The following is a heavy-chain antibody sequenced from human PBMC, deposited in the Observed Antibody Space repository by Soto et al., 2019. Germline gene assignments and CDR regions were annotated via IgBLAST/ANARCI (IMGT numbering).Heavy chain of an antibody. CDR1: GYNFTSYW. CDR2: IDPTDSFT. V-gene: IGHV5-10-1*01. D-gene: IGHD3-3*01. J-gene: IGHJ6*02. Sequence: GASLKISCKGSGYNFTSYWIIWVRQMPGKGLEWMGNIDPTDSFTNYSPSFQGHVTISTDKSMSTAYLQWGTLKASDTAMYYCARRGSDFWSGLDVWGQGTTVT. CDR3: ARRGSDFWSGLDV.